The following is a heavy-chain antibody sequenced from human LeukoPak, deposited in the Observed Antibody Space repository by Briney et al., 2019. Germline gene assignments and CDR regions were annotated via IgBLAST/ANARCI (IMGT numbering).Heavy chain of an antibody. CDR2: INHSGST. CDR1: GGSFSGYY. V-gene: IGHV4-34*01. D-gene: IGHD2-21*02. Sequence: PSETLSLTCAVYGGSFSGYYWSWIRQPPGKGLEWIGEINHSGSTNYNPSLKSRVTISVDTSKNQFSLKLSSVTAADTAVYYCARRSCGGDCYLDAFDIWGRGTMVTVSS. CDR3: ARRSCGGDCYLDAFDI. J-gene: IGHJ3*02.